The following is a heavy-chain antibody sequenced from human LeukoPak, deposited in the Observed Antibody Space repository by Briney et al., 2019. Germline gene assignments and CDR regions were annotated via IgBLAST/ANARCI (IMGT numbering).Heavy chain of an antibody. Sequence: SETLSLTCAVSGGSFSGYYLTWIRQPPGKGLEWIGEINHSGSANYNPSLKSRVTISLDTSKNQFSLKLSSVTAADTAVYYCARGQGTVTTHWGQGTLVTVSS. CDR1: GGSFSGYY. D-gene: IGHD4-17*01. CDR3: ARGQGTVTTH. CDR2: INHSGSA. V-gene: IGHV4-34*01. J-gene: IGHJ4*02.